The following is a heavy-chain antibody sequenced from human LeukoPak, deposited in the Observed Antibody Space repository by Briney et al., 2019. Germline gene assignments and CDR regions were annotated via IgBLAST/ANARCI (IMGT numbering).Heavy chain of an antibody. J-gene: IGHJ5*01. Sequence: PGGSLRLSCAASGFTFDDYGMSWVRQAPGKGLEWVSGINWNGRSTGYADSVKGRFTISRDNAKNSLYLQMNSLRAEDTALYYCARGVYSSSWFDSWGQGTLVTVSS. V-gene: IGHV3-20*04. D-gene: IGHD6-13*01. CDR3: ARGVYSSSWFDS. CDR1: GFTFDDYG. CDR2: INWNGRST.